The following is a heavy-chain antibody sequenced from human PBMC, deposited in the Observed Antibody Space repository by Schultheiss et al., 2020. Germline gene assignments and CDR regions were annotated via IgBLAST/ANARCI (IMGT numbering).Heavy chain of an antibody. CDR1: GGSFRGYY. Sequence: SQTLSLTCAVYGGSFRGYYWSWIRQPPGKGLEWIGEINHSGSTNYNPSLKSRVTISLDTSKNQFSLKLSSVTAADTAVYYCARGQRFRRSSWYKPVGWLDPWGREPLV. CDR2: INHSGST. CDR3: ARGQRFRRSSWYKPVGWLDP. J-gene: IGHJ5*02. D-gene: IGHD6-13*01. V-gene: IGHV4-34*01.